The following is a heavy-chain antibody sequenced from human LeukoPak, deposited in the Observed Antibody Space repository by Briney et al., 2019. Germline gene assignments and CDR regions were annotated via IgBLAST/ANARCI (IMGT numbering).Heavy chain of an antibody. CDR3: ARRNYDILTGADYYYYYYMDV. V-gene: IGHV4-38-2*02. Sequence: KASETLSLTCTVSDYSISSGYYWGWIRQPPGKGLEWIGEINHSGSTNYNPSLKSRVTISVDTSKNQFSLKLSSVTAADTAVYYCARRNYDILTGADYYYYYYMDVWGKGTTVTVSS. CDR2: INHSGST. D-gene: IGHD3-9*01. CDR1: DYSISSGYY. J-gene: IGHJ6*03.